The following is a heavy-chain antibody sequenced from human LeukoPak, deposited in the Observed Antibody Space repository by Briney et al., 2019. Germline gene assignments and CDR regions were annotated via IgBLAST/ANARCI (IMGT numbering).Heavy chain of an antibody. V-gene: IGHV4-59*01. D-gene: IGHD6-13*01. Sequence: SETLSLTCTVSGGSISSYYWSWIRQPPGKGLEWIGYIYYSGSTNYNPSLKSRVIISVDTSKNQFSLKLSSVTAADTAVYYCARGGSSSWYVLFDYWGQGTLVTVSS. J-gene: IGHJ4*02. CDR1: GGSISSYY. CDR3: ARGGSSSWYVLFDY. CDR2: IYYSGST.